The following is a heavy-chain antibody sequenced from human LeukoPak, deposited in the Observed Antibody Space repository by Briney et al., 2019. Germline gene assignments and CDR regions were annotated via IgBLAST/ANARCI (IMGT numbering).Heavy chain of an antibody. V-gene: IGHV3-66*01. D-gene: IGHD7-27*01. Sequence: GGSLRLSCAASGFTVSSNYMSWVRQAPGKGLEWVSVIYSGGSTYYADSVKGRFTISRDNSKNTLYLQMNSLRAEDTAVYYCARAELGYYFDYWGQGTLVTVSS. CDR3: ARAELGYYFDY. J-gene: IGHJ4*02. CDR2: IYSGGST. CDR1: GFTVSSNY.